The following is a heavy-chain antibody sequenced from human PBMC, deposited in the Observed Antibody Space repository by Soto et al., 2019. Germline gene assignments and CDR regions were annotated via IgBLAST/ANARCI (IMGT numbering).Heavy chain of an antibody. CDR1: GFSLSTSGVG. CDR3: AHIGITMVRGGIMRFDY. CDR2: IYWDDDK. D-gene: IGHD3-10*01. V-gene: IGHV2-5*02. Sequence: QITLKESGPTLVKSTQTLTLTCTFSGFSLSTSGVGVGWIRQPPGQALEWLALIYWDDDKRYSPSLKSRLTITKDTSKNQVVRTMTNMDPVDTATYYCAHIGITMVRGGIMRFDYWGQGTLVTVSS. J-gene: IGHJ4*02.